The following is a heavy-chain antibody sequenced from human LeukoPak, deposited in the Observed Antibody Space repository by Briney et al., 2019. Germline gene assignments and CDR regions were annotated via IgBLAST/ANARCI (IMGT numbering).Heavy chain of an antibody. J-gene: IGHJ5*02. CDR3: ARDPTPTMYGDNNWFDP. CDR2: ISVYTNYT. V-gene: IGHV1-18*04. CDR1: GYTFTSYG. Sequence: ASVKLSCKASGYTFTSYGINCVRQAPGQGLEWMAWISVYTNYTNYAQKFQDRVTMTTDTSTSTAYMELRSLRSDDTAVYYCARDPTPTMYGDNNWFDPWGQGTLVIVSS. D-gene: IGHD2-21*02.